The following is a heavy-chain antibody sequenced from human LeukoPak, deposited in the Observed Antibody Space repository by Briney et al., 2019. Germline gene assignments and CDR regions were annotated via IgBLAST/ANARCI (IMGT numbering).Heavy chain of an antibody. Sequence: GGSLRLSCAASGFTFSSYAMSWVRQAPGKGLGWVSAISGSGGSTYYADSVKGRFTISRDNPKNTLYLQMNSLRAEDTAVYYCAKAGVGTHAFDIWGQGTMVTVSS. J-gene: IGHJ3*02. V-gene: IGHV3-23*01. D-gene: IGHD2-21*02. CDR1: GFTFSSYA. CDR2: ISGSGGST. CDR3: AKAGVGTHAFDI.